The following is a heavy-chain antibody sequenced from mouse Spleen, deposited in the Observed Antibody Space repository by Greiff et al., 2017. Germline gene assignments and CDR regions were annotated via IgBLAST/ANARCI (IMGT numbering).Heavy chain of an antibody. J-gene: IGHJ4*01. Sequence: VQLQQPGAELVKPGASVKLSCKASGYTFTSYWMQWVKQRPGQGLEWIGEIDPSDSYTNYNQKFKGKATLTVDTSSSTAYMQLSSLTSEDSAVYYCARYGNLLYAMDYWGQGTSVTVSS. CDR2: IDPSDSYT. D-gene: IGHD2-1*01. CDR3: ARYGNLLYAMDY. CDR1: GYTFTSYW. V-gene: IGHV1-50*01.